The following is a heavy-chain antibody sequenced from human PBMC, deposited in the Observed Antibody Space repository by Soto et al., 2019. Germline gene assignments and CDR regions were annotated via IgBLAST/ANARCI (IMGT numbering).Heavy chain of an antibody. CDR2: INPNSGGT. Sequence: ASVKVSCKASGYTFTGYYMHWVRQAPGQGLEWMGWINPNSGGTNYAQKFQGRVTMTRDTPISTAYMELSRLRSDDTAVYYCARVPSRWLHPLLYWGQGTLVTVSS. D-gene: IGHD1-26*01. CDR3: ARVPSRWLHPLLY. CDR1: GYTFTGYY. V-gene: IGHV1-2*02. J-gene: IGHJ4*02.